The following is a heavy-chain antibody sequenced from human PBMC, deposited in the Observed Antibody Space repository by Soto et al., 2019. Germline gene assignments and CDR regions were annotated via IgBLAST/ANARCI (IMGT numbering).Heavy chain of an antibody. CDR1: GFTCSNAW. CDR2: IKSKTDGGTT. Sequence: GGSLRLPCAASGFTCSNAWMSWVRQAPGKGLEWVGRIKSKTDGGTTDYAAPVKGRFTISRDDSKNTLYLQMNSLKTEDTAVYYCTANGRYYDFWSGFNGATLAYYFDYWGQGTLVTVSS. CDR3: TANGRYYDFWSGFNGATLAYYFDY. V-gene: IGHV3-15*01. D-gene: IGHD3-3*01. J-gene: IGHJ4*02.